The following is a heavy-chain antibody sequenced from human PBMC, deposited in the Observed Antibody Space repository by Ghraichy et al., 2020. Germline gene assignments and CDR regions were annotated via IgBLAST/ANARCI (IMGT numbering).Heavy chain of an antibody. CDR1: GFTFSGSA. Sequence: GGSLRLSCAASGFTFSGSAVHWVRQASGKGLEWVARIRTKADNYAAHYPASVKGRITIYRDDSKHTAYLQMDSLKIEDTAVYYCASSGAIGYCSLASCPRYHYDVMDVWGQGTTVTGTS. CDR2: IRTKADNYAA. D-gene: IGHD2-2*03. J-gene: IGHJ6*02. V-gene: IGHV3-73*01. CDR3: ASSGAIGYCSLASCPRYHYDVMDV.